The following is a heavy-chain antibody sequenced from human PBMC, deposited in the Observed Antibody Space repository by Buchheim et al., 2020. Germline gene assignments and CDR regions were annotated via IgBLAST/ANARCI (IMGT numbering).Heavy chain of an antibody. CDR2: IDWDDDK. Sequence: QVTLRESGPALVKPTQTLTLTCTFSGFSLSTSGMCVSWIRQPPGKALEWLARIDWDDDKFYSSSLETRLTISKDTSKNLVGLTMTNMDPVDTATFYCARTVDTSMTNYYMDVWGTGTT. J-gene: IGHJ6*03. V-gene: IGHV2-70*17. CDR3: ARTVDTSMTNYYMDV. CDR1: GFSLSTSGMC. D-gene: IGHD5-18*01.